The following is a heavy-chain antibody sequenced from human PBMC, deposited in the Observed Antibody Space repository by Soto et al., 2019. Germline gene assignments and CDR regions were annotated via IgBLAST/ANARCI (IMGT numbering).Heavy chain of an antibody. CDR1: GFTFIGSA. CDR2: IRSKANSYAT. CDR3: TRYKYDSSGYYFDY. J-gene: IGHJ4*02. Sequence: LRLSCAASGFTFIGSAMHWVRQASGKGLEWVGRIRSKANSYATAYAASVKGRFTISRDDSKNTAYLQMNSLKTEDTAVYYCTRYKYDSSGYYFDYWGQGTLVTVSS. D-gene: IGHD3-22*01. V-gene: IGHV3-73*01.